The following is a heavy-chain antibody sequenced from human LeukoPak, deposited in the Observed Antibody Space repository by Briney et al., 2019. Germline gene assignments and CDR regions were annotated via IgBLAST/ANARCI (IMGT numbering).Heavy chain of an antibody. V-gene: IGHV1-2*02. Sequence: ASVKVSCKASGYTFTGYYMHWARQAPGQGLEWMGWINPNSGGTNYAQKFQGRVTMTRDTSISTAYMELSRLRSDDTAVYYCARRAGAYSHPYDYWGQGTLVTVSS. D-gene: IGHD4/OR15-4a*01. CDR3: ARRAGAYSHPYDY. CDR2: INPNSGGT. CDR1: GYTFTGYY. J-gene: IGHJ4*02.